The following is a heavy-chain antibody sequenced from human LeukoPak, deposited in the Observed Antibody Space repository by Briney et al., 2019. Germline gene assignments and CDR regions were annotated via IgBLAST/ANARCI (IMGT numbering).Heavy chain of an antibody. Sequence: AGGSLRLSCAASGFTFSSYAMHWVRQAPGKGLEWVAVISDEKSNKYYADSVKGRFTISRDNSKNTLYLQMNSLRAEDTAVYYCARAWVPAAGDFDYWGQGTLVTVSS. J-gene: IGHJ4*02. CDR1: GFTFSSYA. CDR2: ISDEKSNK. CDR3: ARAWVPAAGDFDY. D-gene: IGHD2-2*01. V-gene: IGHV3-30-3*01.